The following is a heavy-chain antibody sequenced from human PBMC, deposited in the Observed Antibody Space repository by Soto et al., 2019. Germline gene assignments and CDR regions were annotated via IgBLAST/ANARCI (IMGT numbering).Heavy chain of an antibody. CDR1: GYTFTSYD. J-gene: IGHJ5*02. V-gene: IGHV1-8*01. D-gene: IGHD6-13*01. CDR2: MNPNSGNT. Sequence: SSVKVSCKASGYTFTSYDIKWVRQATGQGLEWMGWMNPNSGNTGYAQKFQGRVTMTRNTSISTAYMELSSLRSEDTAVYYCARAQGYSSSGSWVATNNCFDPWG. CDR3: ARAQGYSSSGSWVATNNCFDP.